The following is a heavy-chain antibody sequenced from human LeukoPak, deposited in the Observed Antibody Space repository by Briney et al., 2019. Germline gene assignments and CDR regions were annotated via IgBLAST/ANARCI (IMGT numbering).Heavy chain of an antibody. CDR2: ISYDGSNK. D-gene: IGHD6-19*01. V-gene: IGHV3-30*04. J-gene: IGHJ4*02. CDR1: GFTFRSYA. CDR3: ARFRGSGWYPNFDY. Sequence: GRSLRLSCAASGFTFRSYAMHWVRQAPGKELEWVAVISYDGSNKYYADSVKGRFTISRDNSKNTLYLQMNSLRAEDTAVYYCARFRGSGWYPNFDYWGQGTLVTVSS.